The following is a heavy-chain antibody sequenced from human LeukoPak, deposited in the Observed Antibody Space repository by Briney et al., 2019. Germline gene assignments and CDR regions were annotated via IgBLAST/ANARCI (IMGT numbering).Heavy chain of an antibody. CDR3: ARSLGDYVDY. J-gene: IGHJ4*02. CDR1: GYTFTAYY. D-gene: IGHD3-16*01. CDR2: INPKSGGT. Sequence: ASVKVSCKASGYTFTAYYMHWVRQAPGQGLEWMGWINPKSGGTNFAQKFQGRVNMTRDTSITTAYMELSRLTSDDTAVYYCARSLGDYVDYWGQETLVTVSS. V-gene: IGHV1-2*02.